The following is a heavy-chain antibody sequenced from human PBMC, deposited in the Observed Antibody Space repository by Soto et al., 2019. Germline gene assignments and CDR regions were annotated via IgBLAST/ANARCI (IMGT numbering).Heavy chain of an antibody. V-gene: IGHV1-69*13. J-gene: IGHJ3*02. CDR1: RNTFRTYS. CDR3: AREVAADGTFREDVFDI. D-gene: IGHD6-13*01. Sequence: ASVKVSCKTSRNTFRTYSVNWVRQAPGQGLEWMGRIIPIFTTPNYAQKFQGRVTMTADESTITAYLELSSLKHDDTAVYYCAREVAADGTFREDVFDIWGQGTLVTVSS. CDR2: IIPIFTTP.